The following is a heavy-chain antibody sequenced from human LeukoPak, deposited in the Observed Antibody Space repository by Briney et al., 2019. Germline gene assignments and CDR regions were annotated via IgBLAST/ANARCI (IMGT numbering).Heavy chain of an antibody. D-gene: IGHD3-10*01. V-gene: IGHV3-13*05. CDR2: IGTAGDP. J-gene: IGHJ3*02. CDR3: ARSDLGDAFDI. CDR1: GFTFSSYD. Sequence: GGSLRLSCAASGFTFSSYDMHWVRQATGKGLEWVSAIGTAGDPYYPGSVKGRFTISSENAKNSLYLQMNSLRAGDTAVYYCARSDLGDAFDIWGQGTMVTVSS.